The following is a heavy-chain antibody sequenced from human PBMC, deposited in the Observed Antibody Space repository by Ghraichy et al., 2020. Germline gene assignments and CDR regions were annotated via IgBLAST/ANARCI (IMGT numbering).Heavy chain of an antibody. CDR3: ARDRKYDGFWRHYGMDV. CDR2: ISSSSSTI. CDR1: GFTFSSYS. V-gene: IGHV3-48*02. J-gene: IGHJ6*02. D-gene: IGHD3-3*01. Sequence: GGSLRLSCAASGFTFSSYSMNWVRQAPGKGLEWVSHISSSSSTIYYADSVKGRVTISRDNDKNSLYLQMNSLRDEDTAVYYCARDRKYDGFWRHYGMDVWGQGTTVTVSS.